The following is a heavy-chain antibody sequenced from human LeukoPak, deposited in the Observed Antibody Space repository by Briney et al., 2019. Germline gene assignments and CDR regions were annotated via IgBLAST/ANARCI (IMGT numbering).Heavy chain of an antibody. D-gene: IGHD4-23*01. Sequence: GESLKISCKGSGYNFTSYWISWVRQMPGKGLEWMGKIDPSDSYTNYSPSFQGHVTLSADKSSSTAYLQWSSLKASDTAMYYCARQPTVASIDYWGQGTLVTVSS. CDR1: GYNFTSYW. V-gene: IGHV5-10-1*01. CDR3: ARQPTVASIDY. CDR2: IDPSDSYT. J-gene: IGHJ4*02.